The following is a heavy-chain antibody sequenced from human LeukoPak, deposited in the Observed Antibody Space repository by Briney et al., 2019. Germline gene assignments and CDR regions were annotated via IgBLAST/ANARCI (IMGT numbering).Heavy chain of an antibody. J-gene: IGHJ4*02. CDR2: IYYSGST. CDR1: GGSISSYY. D-gene: IGHD1-26*01. Sequence: SETLSLICTVSGGSISSYYWSWIRQPPGKGLEWIGYIYYSGSTNYNPSLKSRVTISVDTSKNQFSLKLSSVTAADTAVYYCARGDVGATTGFDYWGQGTLVTVSS. V-gene: IGHV4-59*01. CDR3: ARGDVGATTGFDY.